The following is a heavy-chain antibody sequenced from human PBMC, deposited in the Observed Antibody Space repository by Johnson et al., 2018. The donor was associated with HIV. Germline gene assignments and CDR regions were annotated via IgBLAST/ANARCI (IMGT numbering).Heavy chain of an antibody. J-gene: IGHJ3*02. CDR3: ARERASDSSGYSKDHDDAFDI. CDR2: ISYDGRNK. Sequence: QVQLVESGGGVVQPGRSLRLSCASSGFTFSSYAMHWVRQSPVQGLESVAVISYDGRNKYYADSMKGRFTISRDNSKNTLYLQMNSLRAEDTAVYYCARERASDSSGYSKDHDDAFDIWGQGTMVTVSS. D-gene: IGHD3-22*01. V-gene: IGHV3-30-3*01. CDR1: GFTFSSYA.